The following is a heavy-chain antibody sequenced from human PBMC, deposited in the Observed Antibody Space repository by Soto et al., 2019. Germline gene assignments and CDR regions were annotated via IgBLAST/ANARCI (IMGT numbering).Heavy chain of an antibody. J-gene: IGHJ6*02. V-gene: IGHV1-69*13. CDR3: ASLDIVVVPAANYYGMDV. CDR1: GGTFSSYA. D-gene: IGHD2-2*03. CDR2: IIPILGTA. Sequence: SVKVSCKASGGTFSSYAISWVRQAPGQGLEWMGGIIPILGTANYAQKFQGRVTITADESTSTAYMELSSLRSEDTAVYYCASLDIVVVPAANYYGMDVWGQGTTVTVSS.